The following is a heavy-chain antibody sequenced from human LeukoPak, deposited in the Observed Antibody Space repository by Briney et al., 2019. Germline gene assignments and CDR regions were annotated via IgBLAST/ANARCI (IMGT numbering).Heavy chain of an antibody. CDR3: AKDGVQSITMIVVVITTFDY. D-gene: IGHD3-22*01. V-gene: IGHV3-23*01. J-gene: IGHJ4*02. CDR2: ISGSGGST. CDR1: GFTFSSYA. Sequence: PGGSLRLSCAASGFTFSSYAMSWVRQAPGKGLEWVSAISGSGGSTYYADSVKGRFTISRDNSKNTLYLQMNSLRAEDTAVYYCAKDGVQSITMIVVVITTFDYWGRGTLVTVSS.